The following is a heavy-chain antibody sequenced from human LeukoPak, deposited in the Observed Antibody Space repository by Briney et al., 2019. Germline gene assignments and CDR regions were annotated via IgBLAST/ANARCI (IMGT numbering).Heavy chain of an antibody. V-gene: IGHV4-59*12. D-gene: IGHD3-3*01. CDR3: ARDQRKRITIFGVVSNWFDP. J-gene: IGHJ5*02. Sequence: SETLSLTCTVSGGSFRTYYWTWIRQPPGKGLEWIGFIFHTGSTNYTPSLKRRVTMSVESSKNQFSLTLTSVTAADTAVYYCARDQRKRITIFGVVSNWFDPWGQGTLVTVSS. CDR2: IFHTGST. CDR1: GGSFRTYY.